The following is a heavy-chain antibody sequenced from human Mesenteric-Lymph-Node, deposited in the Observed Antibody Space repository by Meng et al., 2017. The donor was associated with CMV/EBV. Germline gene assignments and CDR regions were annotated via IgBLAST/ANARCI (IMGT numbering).Heavy chain of an antibody. CDR3: AKDRGWGTTDSYFDY. J-gene: IGHJ4*02. D-gene: IGHD3-16*01. CDR1: GFTFDDYA. V-gene: IGHV3-9*01. Sequence: SLKISCAASGFTFDDYAMHWVRQAPGKGLEWVSGISWNSGSIGYADSVKGRFTISRDNAKNSLYLQMNSLRAEDTALYYCAKDRGWGTTDSYFDYWGQGTLVTVSS. CDR2: ISWNSGSI.